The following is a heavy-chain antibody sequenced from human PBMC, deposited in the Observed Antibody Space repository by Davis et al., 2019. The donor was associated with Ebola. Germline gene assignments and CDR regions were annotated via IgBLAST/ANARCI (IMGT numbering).Heavy chain of an antibody. D-gene: IGHD3-10*01. CDR3: ARGFVRGTIDY. J-gene: IGHJ4*02. Sequence: GESLKISCAASGFSFSSYAMSWVRQAPGKGLEWVASISGSGAGTYYGDSVKGRFTFSRDNSKNTLYLQMNSLRVEDTAVYYCARGFVRGTIDYWGQGTLVTVSS. CDR1: GFSFSSYA. CDR2: ISGSGAGT. V-gene: IGHV3-23*01.